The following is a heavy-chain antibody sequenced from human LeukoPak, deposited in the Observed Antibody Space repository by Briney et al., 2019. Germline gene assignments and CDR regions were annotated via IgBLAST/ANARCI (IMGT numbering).Heavy chain of an antibody. J-gene: IGHJ4*02. CDR1: ASTFSSYS. CDR2: ISSSSSTI. Sequence: GGSLRLSCAASASTFSSYSMSWVRQAPGKGLEWVSYISSSSSTIYYADSVKGRFTISRDNAKNSLYLQMNSLRAEDTAVYYCARAYGSLDYWGQGTLVTVSS. V-gene: IGHV3-48*01. CDR3: ARAYGSLDY. D-gene: IGHD3-10*01.